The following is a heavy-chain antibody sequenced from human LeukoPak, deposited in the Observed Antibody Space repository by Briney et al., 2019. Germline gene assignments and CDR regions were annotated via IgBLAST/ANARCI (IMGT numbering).Heavy chain of an antibody. CDR1: GFTFSSYS. Sequence: GGSLRLSCAASGFTFSSYSMNWVRQAPGKGLEWVSYISSSSSTIYYADSVKGRFTISRDNAENSLYLQMNSLRDEDTAVYYCARVQGRTELNYYGMDVWGQGTTVTVSS. CDR3: ARVQGRTELNYYGMDV. J-gene: IGHJ6*02. V-gene: IGHV3-48*02. D-gene: IGHD1-14*01. CDR2: ISSSSSTI.